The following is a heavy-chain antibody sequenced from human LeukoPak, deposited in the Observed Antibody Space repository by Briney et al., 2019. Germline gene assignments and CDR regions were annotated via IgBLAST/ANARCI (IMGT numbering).Heavy chain of an antibody. CDR3: AKDRSGSDFPHYFYAMDV. J-gene: IGHJ6*02. Sequence: GGSLRLSCAASGFTFSSSGMHWVRQAPGKGLEWVAVISYDGGNRYYADSVKGRFTISRDNPKNALYLEMNSLRGADTAVYYCAKDRSGSDFPHYFYAMDVWGQGTTVTVSS. V-gene: IGHV3-30*18. D-gene: IGHD1-26*01. CDR2: ISYDGGNR. CDR1: GFTFSSSG.